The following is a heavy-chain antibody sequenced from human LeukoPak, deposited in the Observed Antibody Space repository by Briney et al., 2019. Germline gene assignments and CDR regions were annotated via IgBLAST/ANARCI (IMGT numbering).Heavy chain of an antibody. D-gene: IGHD3-22*01. Sequence: PGGSLRLSCAASGFTFSSYAMSWVRQAPGKGLEWVSAISGSGGSTYYADSVKGRFTISRDNSKNTLYLQMNSLRAEDTAVYCCAKSRGYYYDSSGPWGNAFDIWGQGTMVTVSS. CDR1: GFTFSSYA. V-gene: IGHV3-23*01. CDR3: AKSRGYYYDSSGPWGNAFDI. CDR2: ISGSGGST. J-gene: IGHJ3*02.